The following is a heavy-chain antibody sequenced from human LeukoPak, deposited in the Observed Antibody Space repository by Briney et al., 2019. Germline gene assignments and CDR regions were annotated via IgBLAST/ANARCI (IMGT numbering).Heavy chain of an antibody. J-gene: IGHJ4*02. D-gene: IGHD3-10*01. V-gene: IGHV3-23*01. Sequence: LPGGSLRLSCAASGFIFSSYAMSWVRQAPGKGLEWVSAVTGSGDSTYYADSVKGRFTVSRDNSKNTLYLRMNSLRAEDTAVYYCAKARLVRGVIMTPFYFDYWGQGTLVTLSS. CDR1: GFIFSSYA. CDR3: AKARLVRGVIMTPFYFDY. CDR2: VTGSGDST.